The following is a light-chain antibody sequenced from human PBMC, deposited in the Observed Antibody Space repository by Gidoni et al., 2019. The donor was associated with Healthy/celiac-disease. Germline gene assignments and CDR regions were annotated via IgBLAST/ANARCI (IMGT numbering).Light chain of an antibody. CDR1: QSISTW. CDR2: RAS. Sequence: DIQMTQSPSTLSASVGDRVTITCRASQSISTWLAWYQQKPGKAPKLLIYRASSLQSGVPSRFSGSGSGTEFTLTISGLQPDDFAIYYCKQHDSYPLTFGGGTKVEIK. J-gene: IGKJ4*01. CDR3: KQHDSYPLT. V-gene: IGKV1-5*03.